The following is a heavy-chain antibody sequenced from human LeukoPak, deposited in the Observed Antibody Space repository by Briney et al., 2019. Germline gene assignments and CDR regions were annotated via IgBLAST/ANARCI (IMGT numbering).Heavy chain of an antibody. Sequence: ASVTVSCKASGYTFTGYYMHWVRQAPGQGLEWMGWINPNSGGTNYAQKFQGRVTMTRDTSISTAYMELRSLRSDDTAVYYCARDGFLYSGYDLRYWGQGTLVTVSS. J-gene: IGHJ4*02. CDR1: GYTFTGYY. CDR2: INPNSGGT. CDR3: ARDGFLYSGYDLRY. D-gene: IGHD5-12*01. V-gene: IGHV1-2*02.